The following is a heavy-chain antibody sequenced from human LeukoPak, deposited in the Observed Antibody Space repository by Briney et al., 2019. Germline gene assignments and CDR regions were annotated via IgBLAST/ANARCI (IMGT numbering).Heavy chain of an antibody. CDR3: ARMDIVVVPGVDPLDY. D-gene: IGHD2-2*03. CDR1: GYTFTSYG. J-gene: IGHJ4*02. CDR2: ISPYNGNT. V-gene: IGHV1-18*01. Sequence: ASVKGSCKPSGYTFTSYGISWVRQAPGQGLEWMGWISPYNGNTNYAQKLQGRVTMTTDTSTSTAYLELRSLRSDDTAVYYCARMDIVVVPGVDPLDYWGQGTLVTVSS.